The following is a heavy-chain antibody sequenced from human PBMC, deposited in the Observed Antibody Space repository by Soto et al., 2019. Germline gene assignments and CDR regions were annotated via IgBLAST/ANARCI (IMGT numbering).Heavy chain of an antibody. CDR3: AIDPLRGGDSDWFDP. D-gene: IGHD2-21*02. CDR1: GGNFSKST. Sequence: GRSMSLSYATSGGNFSKSTMNWVRPDQGKGLEWVSSISGSSRDIYYADSVKGRFTVSRNNAKNSLYLQMTSLRAEDTALYYCAIDPLRGGDSDWFDPWGQGTLVTVSS. V-gene: IGHV3-21*04. CDR2: ISGSSRDI. J-gene: IGHJ5*02.